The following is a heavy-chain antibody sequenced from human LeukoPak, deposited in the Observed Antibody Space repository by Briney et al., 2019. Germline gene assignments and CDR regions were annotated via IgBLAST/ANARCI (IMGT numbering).Heavy chain of an antibody. D-gene: IGHD2-21*02. CDR1: GFTFSSYS. J-gene: IGHJ4*02. CDR3: AKELRSVLAYCGGDCYYDY. V-gene: IGHV3-21*04. Sequence: GGSLRLSCAASGFTFSSYSMNWVRQAPGKGLEWVSSISSSSSYIYYADSVKGRFTISRDNSKNTLYLQMNSLRAEDTALYYCAKELRSVLAYCGGDCYYDYWGQGTLVTVSS. CDR2: ISSSSSYI.